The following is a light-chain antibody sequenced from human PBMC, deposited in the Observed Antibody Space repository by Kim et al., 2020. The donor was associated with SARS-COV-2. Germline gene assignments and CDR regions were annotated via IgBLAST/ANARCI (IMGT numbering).Light chain of an antibody. J-gene: IGLJ1*01. Sequence: ITISCQGRSRDVGGYYYDSWYQQHPGKAPKLIIYDVNNRPSGVSNRFSGSKAGNAASLTISGLQAEDEADYYCSSYTSSSTPYVFGTGTKVTVL. CDR2: DVN. CDR3: SSYTSSSTPYV. CDR1: SRDVGGYYY. V-gene: IGLV2-14*03.